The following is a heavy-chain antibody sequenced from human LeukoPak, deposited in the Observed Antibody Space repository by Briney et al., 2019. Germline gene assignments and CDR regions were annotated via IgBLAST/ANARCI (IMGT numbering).Heavy chain of an antibody. V-gene: IGHV1-8*01. CDR2: MNPNSGNI. D-gene: IGHD5-18*01. J-gene: IGHJ6*03. CDR1: GYTFTSYD. Sequence: ASVKVSCKASGYTFTSYDINWVRQATGHGLEWMGWMNPNSGNIFYAQKFQGRLTMTRNTSISTAYMELSSLRSEDTAVYYCARGQVDTLYYYYYMDVWGIGTTVTVSS. CDR3: ARGQVDTLYYYYYMDV.